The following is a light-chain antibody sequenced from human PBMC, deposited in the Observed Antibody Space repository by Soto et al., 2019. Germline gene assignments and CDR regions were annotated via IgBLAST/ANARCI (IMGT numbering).Light chain of an antibody. V-gene: IGKV1-5*03. Sequence: DIQMTQSPSTLAASVGDRVTITCRASQSINVWLAWYQQKPGKAPKLLIYMASRLQSGVPLRFSGSGSGTEFTLTLSSLQPEDFATYYCQQYNSYSITFGGGTKVEIK. J-gene: IGKJ4*01. CDR3: QQYNSYSIT. CDR2: MAS. CDR1: QSINVW.